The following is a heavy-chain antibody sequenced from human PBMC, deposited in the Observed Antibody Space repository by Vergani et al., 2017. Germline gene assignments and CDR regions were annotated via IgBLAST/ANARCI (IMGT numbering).Heavy chain of an antibody. CDR3: AKMNGATMVRGVIGGPPYYDCGMDL. Sequence: EVQLLESGGGLVQPGGSLRLSCAASGFTFSSYAMSWVRQAPGKGLEWVSAISGSGGSTYYADSVKGRFTISRDNSKNTLYLQMNSLRAEDTDVYYCAKMNGATMVRGVIGGPPYYDCGMDLWGQRIAVTVS. J-gene: IGHJ6*02. CDR2: ISGSGGST. V-gene: IGHV3-23*01. D-gene: IGHD3-10*01. CDR1: GFTFSSYA.